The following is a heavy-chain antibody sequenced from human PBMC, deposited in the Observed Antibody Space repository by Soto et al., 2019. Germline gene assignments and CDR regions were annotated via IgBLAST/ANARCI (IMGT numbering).Heavy chain of an antibody. CDR3: AIDTNSGDYVDYYYWMYV. V-gene: IGHV3-33*01. CDR1: GFTFSSYG. Sequence: QVQLVESGGGVVQPGRSLRLSCAASGFTFSSYGMHWVRQAPGKGLEWVAVIWYDGSNKYYADSVKGRFTISSDNSKNTLYLQLNRLRAEDTAVYYCAIDTNSGDYVDYYYWMYVWGQVTTVTVSS. J-gene: IGHJ6*02. D-gene: IGHD4-17*01. CDR2: IWYDGSNK.